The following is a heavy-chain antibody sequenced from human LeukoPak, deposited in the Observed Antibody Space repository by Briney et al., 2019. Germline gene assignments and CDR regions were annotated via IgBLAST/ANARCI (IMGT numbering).Heavy chain of an antibody. CDR1: GGSISSYY. Sequence: PETLSLTCTVSGGSISSYYWSWIRQPPGKGLEWIGYIYYSGSTSYNPSLKSRVTISVDTSKNQFSLKLSSVTAADTAVYYCAREDNYGYYYWGQGTLVTVSS. J-gene: IGHJ4*02. V-gene: IGHV4-59*01. D-gene: IGHD5-18*01. CDR3: AREDNYGYYY. CDR2: IYYSGST.